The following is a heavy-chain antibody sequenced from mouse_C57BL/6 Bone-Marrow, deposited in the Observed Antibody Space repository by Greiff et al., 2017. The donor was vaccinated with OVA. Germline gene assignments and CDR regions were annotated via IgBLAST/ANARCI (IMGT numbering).Heavy chain of an antibody. CDR2: IYPGNGDT. CDR3: AREGVYYGSSLYYFDY. Sequence: LQQSGAELVRPGASVKMSCKASGYTFTSYHMHWVKQTPRQGLEWIGAIYPGNGDTSYNQKFKGKATLTVDKSSSTAYMQLSSLTSEDSAVYFCAREGVYYGSSLYYFDYWGQGTTLTVSS. CDR1: GYTFTSYH. D-gene: IGHD1-1*01. V-gene: IGHV1-12*01. J-gene: IGHJ2*01.